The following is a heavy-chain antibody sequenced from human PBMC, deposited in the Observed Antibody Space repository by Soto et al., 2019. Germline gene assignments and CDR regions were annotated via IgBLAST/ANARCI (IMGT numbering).Heavy chain of an antibody. J-gene: IGHJ4*02. V-gene: IGHV1-2*04. D-gene: IGHD1-1*01. Sequence: QVQLVQSGAEVKEPGASVKVSCKASGYTFTGYDMHLVRQAPGQGLECMGWINPNSGGTNFAQKFQDWVTITRDTSIITAYMELSRLRSDDTAVYYCARGRNWNLDYWGQGTLVTGSS. CDR1: GYTFTGYD. CDR2: INPNSGGT. CDR3: ARGRNWNLDY.